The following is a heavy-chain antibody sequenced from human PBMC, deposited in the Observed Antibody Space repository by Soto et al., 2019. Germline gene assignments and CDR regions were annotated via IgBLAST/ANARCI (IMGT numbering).Heavy chain of an antibody. CDR3: ARGLTMGALPSHFHY. J-gene: IGHJ4*02. D-gene: IGHD3-16*02. V-gene: IGHV4-61*01. CDR1: VGYIKDGNYY. CDR2: VHHSVIT. Sequence: LVTQSRTYSVFVGYIKDGNYYWNCIIKSPSKGLELIGYVHHSVITNYNPSLKSRGTISVDTSKNEFSLKLNSVTAADTAVYYCARGLTMGALPSHFHYWGQGTQVTVSS.